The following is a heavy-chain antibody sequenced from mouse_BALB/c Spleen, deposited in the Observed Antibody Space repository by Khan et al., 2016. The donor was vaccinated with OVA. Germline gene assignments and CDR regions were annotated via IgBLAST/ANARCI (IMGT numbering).Heavy chain of an antibody. CDR3: ARIYGGDFDY. Sequence: EVQLVESGPGLVKPSQSLSLTCTVTGYSITSDYAWNWIRQFPGNKLELMGYISYSGNIHYNPSLKSRISITRDTSKNQFFLQLNSVTTEDTATYYCARIYGGDFDYWGQGTTLTVSS. J-gene: IGHJ2*01. D-gene: IGHD1-1*01. V-gene: IGHV3-2*02. CDR2: ISYSGNI. CDR1: GYSITSDYA.